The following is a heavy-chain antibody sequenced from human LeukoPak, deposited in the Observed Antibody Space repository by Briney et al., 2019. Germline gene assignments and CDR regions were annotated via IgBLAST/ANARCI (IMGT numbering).Heavy chain of an antibody. CDR3: ARDHLEPGANAFDI. V-gene: IGHV4-30-2*01. D-gene: IGHD3-10*01. CDR2: IYHSGST. Sequence: SETLSLTCAVSGGSISSGGYSWSWIRQPPGKGLEWIGYIYHSGSTYYNPSLKSRVTISVDTSKNQFSLKLSSVTAADTAVYYCARDHLEPGANAFDIWGQGTMVTVSS. J-gene: IGHJ3*02. CDR1: GGSISSGGYS.